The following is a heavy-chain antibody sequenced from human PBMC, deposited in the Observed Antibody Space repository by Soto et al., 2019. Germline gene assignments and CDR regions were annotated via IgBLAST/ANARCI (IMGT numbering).Heavy chain of an antibody. Sequence: GGLLRVSCGAAGFTCSSYAMSWVRQAPGKGLEWASAISGSGGSTYYADSVKGRFTISRDNSKNTLYLQMNSLRAEDTAVYYCAKELSGLGIAVAHDAFDIWGQGTMVTVSS. CDR3: AKELSGLGIAVAHDAFDI. CDR1: GFTCSSYA. J-gene: IGHJ3*02. V-gene: IGHV3-23*01. D-gene: IGHD6-19*01. CDR2: ISGSGGST.